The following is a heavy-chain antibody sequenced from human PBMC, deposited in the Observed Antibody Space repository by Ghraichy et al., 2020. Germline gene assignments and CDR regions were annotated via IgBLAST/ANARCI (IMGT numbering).Heavy chain of an antibody. CDR1: GFTVSSNY. V-gene: IGHV3-53*01. D-gene: IGHD3-10*01. Sequence: GGSLRLSCAASGFTVSSNYMSWVRQAPGKGLEWVSVIYSGGSTYYADSVKGRFTISRDNSKNTLYLQMNSLRAEDTAGDYCARVTYGSGAGKHMDVWGQGTTVTVSS. J-gene: IGHJ6*02. CDR3: ARVTYGSGAGKHMDV. CDR2: IYSGGST.